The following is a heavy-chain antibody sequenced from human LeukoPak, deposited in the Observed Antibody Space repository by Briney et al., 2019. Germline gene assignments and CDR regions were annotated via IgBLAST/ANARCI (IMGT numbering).Heavy chain of an antibody. CDR3: ARSRAADY. CDR1: GYTFTTYA. Sequence: GAPVKVSCKASGYTFTTYAISWVRQAPGQGLELMGWINTNTGNPTYAQGLTGRFVFSLDTSVSTAYLQISSLKAEDTAVYYCARSRAADYWGQGTLVTVSS. V-gene: IGHV7-4-1*02. D-gene: IGHD3-10*01. CDR2: INTNTGNP. J-gene: IGHJ4*02.